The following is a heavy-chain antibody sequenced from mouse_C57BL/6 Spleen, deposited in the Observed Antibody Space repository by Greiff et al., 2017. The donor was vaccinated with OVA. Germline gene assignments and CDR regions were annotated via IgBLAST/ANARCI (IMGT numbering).Heavy chain of an antibody. J-gene: IGHJ2*01. CDR2: INPSSGYT. V-gene: IGHV1-7*01. Sequence: QVHVKQSGAELAKPGASVKLSCKASGYTFTSYWMHWVKQRPGQGLEWIGYINPSSGYTKYNQKFKDKATLTADKSSSTAYMQLSSLTYEDSAVYYCARYPPDYYGSSPYYFDYWGQGTTLTVSS. D-gene: IGHD1-1*01. CDR1: GYTFTSYW. CDR3: ARYPPDYYGSSPYYFDY.